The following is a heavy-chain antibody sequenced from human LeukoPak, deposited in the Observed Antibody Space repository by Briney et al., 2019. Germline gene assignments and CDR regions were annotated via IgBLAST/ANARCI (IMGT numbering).Heavy chain of an antibody. Sequence: PGGSLRLSCAASGFPFAPFWMTWVRQAPGKGLEYVSGISFDGGSTYYVDSVKGRFTISRDSSKNTLYLQMSSLRAEDTAVYYCVKDPYGAFDVWGQGTMVTVSS. CDR2: ISFDGGST. D-gene: IGHD3-16*01. V-gene: IGHV3-64*03. J-gene: IGHJ3*01. CDR3: VKDPYGAFDV. CDR1: GFPFAPFW.